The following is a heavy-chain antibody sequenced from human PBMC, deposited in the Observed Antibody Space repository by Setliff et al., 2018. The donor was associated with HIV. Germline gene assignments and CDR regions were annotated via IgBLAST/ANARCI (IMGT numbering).Heavy chain of an antibody. Sequence: SETLSLTCAFYGGSFSGYSWSWIRQPPGKGLEWIGEINHTGSTKYNPSLKSRVTISVGTSKNQFSLKLSSMTAADTAVYYCARGGTLTDMDVWGKGTTVTVSS. D-gene: IGHD4-4*01. J-gene: IGHJ6*03. CDR3: ARGGTLTDMDV. CDR1: GGSFSGYS. CDR2: INHTGST. V-gene: IGHV4-34*01.